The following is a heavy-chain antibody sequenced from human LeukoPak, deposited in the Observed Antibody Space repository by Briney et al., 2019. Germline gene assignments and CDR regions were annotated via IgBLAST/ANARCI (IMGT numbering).Heavy chain of an antibody. CDR1: GFTFSSYA. J-gene: IGHJ4*02. D-gene: IGHD2-8*01. CDR3: AKGRYCTNGVCSHDY. V-gene: IGHV3-23*01. CDR2: ISGSGGST. Sequence: GGSLRLSCAASGFTFSSYAMSWARQAPGKGLEWVSAISGSGGSTYYADTVKGRFTISRDNSKNTLYLQMNSLRAEDTAVYYCAKGRYCTNGVCSHDYWGQGTLVTVSS.